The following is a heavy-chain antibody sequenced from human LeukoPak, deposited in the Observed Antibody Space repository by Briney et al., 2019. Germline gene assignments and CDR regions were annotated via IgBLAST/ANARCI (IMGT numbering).Heavy chain of an antibody. V-gene: IGHV1-46*01. Sequence: GASVKVSCKASGYTLTSNYIHWVRQAPGQGLEWMGIINPSGGSTSYAQKFQGRVTMTRDTSTSTVYMELSSLRSEDTAVYYCARDLTGEEDDYWGQGTLVTVSS. J-gene: IGHJ4*02. D-gene: IGHD7-27*01. CDR2: INPSGGST. CDR1: GYTLTSNY. CDR3: ARDLTGEEDDY.